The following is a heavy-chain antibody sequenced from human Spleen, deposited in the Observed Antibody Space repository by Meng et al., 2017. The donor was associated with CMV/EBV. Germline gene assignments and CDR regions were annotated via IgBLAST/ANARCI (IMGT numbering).Heavy chain of an antibody. V-gene: IGHV3-23*01. J-gene: IGHJ4*02. CDR2: ISGGGSNT. Sequence: GFVIRNYAMGVGRQAAKKGLGGVSSISGGGSNTYYADAMKGRFTITRDNSKNTLYVEMNSLRAEDTALYYCAKGVGVLMTFGALDFWGQGTLVTVSS. D-gene: IGHD3-16*01. CDR1: GFVIRNYA. CDR3: AKGVGVLMTFGALDF.